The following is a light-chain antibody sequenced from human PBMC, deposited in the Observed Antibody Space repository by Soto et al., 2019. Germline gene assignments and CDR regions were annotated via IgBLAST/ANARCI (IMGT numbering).Light chain of an antibody. Sequence: QSALTQPPSASGSPGQSVTISCTGTSSDVGGYNYVSWYQHHPGNAPKLVIYEVNKRTSGVPDRFSGSKSGNTASLTISGLQPEDEADYYCCSYAGSSTYVFGTGTKVTVL. V-gene: IGLV2-8*01. J-gene: IGLJ1*01. CDR2: EVN. CDR1: SSDVGGYNY. CDR3: CSYAGSSTYV.